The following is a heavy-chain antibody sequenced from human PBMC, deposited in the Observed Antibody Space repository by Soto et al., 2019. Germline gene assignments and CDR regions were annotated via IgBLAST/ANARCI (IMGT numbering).Heavy chain of an antibody. J-gene: IGHJ4*02. D-gene: IGHD3-10*01. CDR3: ARYYGSGSYALGY. Sequence: QVQLQQWGAGLLKASETLSLTCGVYSGSFTGYDWSWIRQPPGKGLEWIGEINHSGSTNYNPSLKSRVILSIDMSKNPFSLRLRSVSAADTAVYYGARYYGSGSYALGYWGQGTLVTVSS. CDR2: INHSGST. V-gene: IGHV4-34*01. CDR1: SGSFTGYD.